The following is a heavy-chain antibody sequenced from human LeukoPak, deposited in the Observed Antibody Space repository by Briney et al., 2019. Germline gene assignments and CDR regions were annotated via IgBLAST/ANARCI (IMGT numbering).Heavy chain of an antibody. CDR2: IYHSGST. CDR3: ARETPKRGFWSGYTAGDY. D-gene: IGHD3-3*01. J-gene: IGHJ4*02. V-gene: IGHV4-38-2*02. CDR1: GYSISSGYY. Sequence: SETLSLTCTVSGYSISSGYYWGWIRQPPGQGLAWIGGIYHSGSTYYNPSLKGRVTISVDTSKNQFSLKLSSVTAADTAVYYCARETPKRGFWSGYTAGDYWGQGTLVTVSS.